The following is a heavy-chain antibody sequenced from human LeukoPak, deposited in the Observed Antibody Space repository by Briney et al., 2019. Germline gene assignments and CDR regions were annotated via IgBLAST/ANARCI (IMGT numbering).Heavy chain of an antibody. J-gene: IGHJ4*02. Sequence: ASVKVSCKASGYTFTVYYIHWLRQAPGQGLEWMGWINPNSGGTNYAQKFQGRVTMTRDTSISTAYMELSRLRSDDTAVYYCARVRSDCSGGRCYSGARDYWGQGTLVTVSS. CDR3: ARVRSDCSGGRCYSGARDY. CDR2: INPNSGGT. CDR1: GYTFTVYY. V-gene: IGHV1-2*02. D-gene: IGHD2-15*01.